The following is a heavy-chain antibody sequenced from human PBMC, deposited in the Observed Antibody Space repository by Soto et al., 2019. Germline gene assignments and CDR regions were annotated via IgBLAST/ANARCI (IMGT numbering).Heavy chain of an antibody. V-gene: IGHV3-30-3*01. Sequence: QVQLVESGGGVVQPGRSLRLSCAASGFTFSSYAMHWVRQAPGKGLEWVAVISYDGSNKYYADSVKGRFTISRDNSKNTLYLQMNSLRAEDTAVYYGARDSSSWSSLDYWGQGTLVTVSS. CDR3: ARDSSSWSSLDY. J-gene: IGHJ4*02. D-gene: IGHD6-13*01. CDR1: GFTFSSYA. CDR2: ISYDGSNK.